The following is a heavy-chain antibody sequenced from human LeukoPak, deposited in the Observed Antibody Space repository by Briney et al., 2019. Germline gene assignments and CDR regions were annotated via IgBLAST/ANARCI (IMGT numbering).Heavy chain of an antibody. V-gene: IGHV6-1*01. CDR3: ARGPSSFVDTAMED. Sequence: SQTLSLTCAISGDSVSSNSAAWNWITQSPSRGLEWLGRTYYRSKWYNDYAVSVKSRITINPDTSKNQFSLQLNSVTPEDTAVYYCARGPSSFVDTAMEDWGQGTLVTVSS. J-gene: IGHJ4*02. D-gene: IGHD5-18*01. CDR1: GDSVSSNSAA. CDR2: TYYRSKWYN.